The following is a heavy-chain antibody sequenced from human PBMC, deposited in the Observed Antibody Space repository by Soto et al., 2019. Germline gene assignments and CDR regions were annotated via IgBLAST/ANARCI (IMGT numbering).Heavy chain of an antibody. CDR1: GFTFSSYW. CDR2: INSDGSST. CDR3: ASSAGARILAAAGNDAFDI. D-gene: IGHD6-13*01. Sequence: GGSLRLSCAASGFTFSSYWMHWVRQAPGKGLVWVSRINSDGSSTSYADSVKGRFTIYRDNAKNTLYLQMNSLRAEDTAVYYGASSAGARILAAAGNDAFDIWGQGTMVTVSS. J-gene: IGHJ3*02. V-gene: IGHV3-74*01.